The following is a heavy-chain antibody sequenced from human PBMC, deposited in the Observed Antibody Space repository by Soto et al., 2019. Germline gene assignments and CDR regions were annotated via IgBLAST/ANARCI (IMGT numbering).Heavy chain of an antibody. J-gene: IGHJ5*02. CDR3: VRCWGTGDGSNLGYNWLDP. D-gene: IGHD1-1*01. CDR2: ISYDGSNK. V-gene: IGHV3-30*03. CDR1: GFTVSGFG. Sequence: GGSLRLSCAASGFTVSGFGMHWVRQAPGKGLEWVALISYDGSNKDYADSVKGRFTISRDNSKNTLYLQMNSLRAEDTAVYYCVRCWGTGDGSNLGYNWLDPWGQGTLVTVS.